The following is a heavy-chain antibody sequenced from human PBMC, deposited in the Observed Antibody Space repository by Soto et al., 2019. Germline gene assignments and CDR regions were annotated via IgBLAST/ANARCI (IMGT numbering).Heavy chain of an antibody. Sequence: WASVKVSCKASGGTFSSYAISWVRQAPGQGLEWMGGIIPIFGTANYAQKFQGRVTITADESTSTAYMELSSLRSEDTAVYYCARWGGDVVVPAAIRRYYYGMDVWGQGTTVTVSS. V-gene: IGHV1-69*13. CDR2: IIPIFGTA. CDR3: ARWGGDVVVPAAIRRYYYGMDV. CDR1: GGTFSSYA. D-gene: IGHD2-2*01. J-gene: IGHJ6*02.